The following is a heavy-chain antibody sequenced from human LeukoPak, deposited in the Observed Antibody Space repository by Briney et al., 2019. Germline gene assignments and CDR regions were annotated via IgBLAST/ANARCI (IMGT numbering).Heavy chain of an antibody. V-gene: IGHV3-30*18. CDR2: ISYDGINK. Sequence: PGRSLRLSCAASGFTFSNYGMHWVRQAPGKGLEWVAVISYDGINKYCADSVKGRFTISRDNSKNTLYLQMNSLRAEDTAVYYCAKTDRRDSSGYQDYWGQGTLVTVSS. J-gene: IGHJ4*02. D-gene: IGHD3-22*01. CDR1: GFTFSNYG. CDR3: AKTDRRDSSGYQDY.